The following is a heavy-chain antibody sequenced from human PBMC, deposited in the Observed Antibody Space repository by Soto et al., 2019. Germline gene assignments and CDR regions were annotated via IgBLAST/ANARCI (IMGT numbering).Heavy chain of an antibody. CDR3: ARGMACSGCSCYSRHANWFDP. CDR1: GFTFSNHS. V-gene: IGHV3-21*01. D-gene: IGHD2-15*01. Sequence: GGSLRLPWAASGFTFSNHSMKWVRQAPGKGLEWVSSISSSSSYIYYADSVKGRFTISRDNAKNSLYLQMNSLRAEDTAVYYCARGMACSGCSCYSRHANWFDPWGQGTLVTVSS. CDR2: ISSSSSYI. J-gene: IGHJ5*02.